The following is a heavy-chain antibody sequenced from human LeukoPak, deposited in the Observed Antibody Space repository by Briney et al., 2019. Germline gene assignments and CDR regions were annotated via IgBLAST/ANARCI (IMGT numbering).Heavy chain of an antibody. CDR3: ACRGGEDNWFDP. CDR1: GYSISSGYY. D-gene: IGHD3-16*01. J-gene: IGHJ5*02. Sequence: KASETLSLTCTVSGYSISSGYYWGWIRQPPGKGLEWIGSIYHSGSTYYNPSLKSRVTISVDTSKNQFSLKLSSVTAADTAVYYCACRGGEDNWFDPWGQGTLVTVSS. CDR2: IYHSGST. V-gene: IGHV4-38-2*02.